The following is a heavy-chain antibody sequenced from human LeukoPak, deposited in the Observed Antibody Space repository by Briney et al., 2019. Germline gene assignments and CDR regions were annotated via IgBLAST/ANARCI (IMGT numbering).Heavy chain of an antibody. CDR3: ARHVSSSSWYRPSEYFQH. J-gene: IGHJ1*01. CDR1: GGSISSSSYY. CDR2: NYYSGST. Sequence: SETLSLTCTVSGGSISSSSYYWGWIRQPPGKGLEWIGSNYYSGSTYYNPSLKSRVTISVDTSKNQFSLKLRSVTAADTAVYYCARHVSSSSWYRPSEYFQHWGQGTLVTVSS. V-gene: IGHV4-39*01. D-gene: IGHD6-13*01.